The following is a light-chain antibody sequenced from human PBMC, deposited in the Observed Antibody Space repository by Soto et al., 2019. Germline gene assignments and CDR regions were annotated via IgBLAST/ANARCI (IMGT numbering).Light chain of an antibody. CDR1: NSNIGSKT. CDR3: STWDDSLNGVV. V-gene: IGLV1-44*01. Sequence: QSVLTQPPSASGTPGQRVTISCSGSNSNIGSKTVNWYQHLPGTAPKLLIYSNHHRPSGVPDRFSASKSGTSASLAISGLQSEDEAEYYCSTWDDSLNGVVFGGGTKLTVL. CDR2: SNH. J-gene: IGLJ2*01.